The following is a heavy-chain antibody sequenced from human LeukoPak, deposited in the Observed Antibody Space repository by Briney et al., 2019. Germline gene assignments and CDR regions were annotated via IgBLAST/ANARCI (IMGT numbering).Heavy chain of an antibody. CDR3: AKGPGRDFWTGYYLFFDY. D-gene: IGHD3/OR15-3a*01. CDR1: GFTFSSYA. J-gene: IGHJ4*02. V-gene: IGHV3-23*01. Sequence: GGSLRLFCAASGFTFSSYAMSWVRQAPGEGLEWVSAISGSGGSTYYADSVKGRFTISRDNSKNTLYLQMNSLRAEDTAVYYCAKGPGRDFWTGYYLFFDYWGQGTLVTVSS. CDR2: ISGSGGST.